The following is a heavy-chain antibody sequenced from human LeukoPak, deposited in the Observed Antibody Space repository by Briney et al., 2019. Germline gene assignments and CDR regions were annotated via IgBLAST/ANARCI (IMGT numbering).Heavy chain of an antibody. CDR1: GDSISTYY. D-gene: IGHD6-19*01. CDR3: AREGAVAVWNTFHI. V-gene: IGHV4-4*07. CDR2: IYTTGST. Sequence: SETLSLTCTVSGDSISTYYYNWIRQPAGKGLEWIGRIYTTGSTHYNPSLKSRVSISLDTSKNQIYLELSSVTAADTAIYYCAREGAVAVWNTFHIWGQGTMVTVSS. J-gene: IGHJ3*02.